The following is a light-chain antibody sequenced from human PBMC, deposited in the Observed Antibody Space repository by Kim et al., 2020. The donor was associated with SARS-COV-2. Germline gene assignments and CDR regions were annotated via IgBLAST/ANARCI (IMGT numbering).Light chain of an antibody. Sequence: ASVGDRVTFTCRAGQDISNYLAWVQQKPGKAPKRLIYASSTLQSGVPSRFSGSGSGTEFTLTISSLQPEDFATYYCLQHNTYPITFGQGTRLEIK. CDR1: QDISNY. CDR2: ASS. J-gene: IGKJ5*01. V-gene: IGKV1-17*03. CDR3: LQHNTYPIT.